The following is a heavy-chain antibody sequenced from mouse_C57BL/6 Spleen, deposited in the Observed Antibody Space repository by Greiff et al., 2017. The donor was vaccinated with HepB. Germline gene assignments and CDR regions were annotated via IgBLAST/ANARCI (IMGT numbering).Heavy chain of an antibody. J-gene: IGHJ3*01. D-gene: IGHD1-1*01. CDR3: ARWDTTVGFAY. CDR1: GYTFTDYN. V-gene: IGHV1-18*01. CDR2: INPKNGGT. Sequence: VQLQQSGPELVKPGASVKIPCKASGYTFTDYNMAWVKQSHGKSLEWIGDINPKNGGTIYNQKVKGKATLTVDKSSSPAYMELRSLTSEDTAVYYCARWDTTVGFAYWGQGTLVTVSA.